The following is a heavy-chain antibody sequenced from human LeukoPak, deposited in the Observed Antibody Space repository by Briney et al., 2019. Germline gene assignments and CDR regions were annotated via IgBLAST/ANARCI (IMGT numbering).Heavy chain of an antibody. CDR1: GGPISSTDHY. CDR3: ARVGSYCFEY. Sequence: PSETLSLTCTVSGGPISSTDHYWSWIRQPPGKGLEWIGYIDYSGATNYNPSLKSRVTMSVDTSKHQFSLKLSSVTAADTAVYYCARVGSYCFEYWGQGTLVTVSS. CDR2: IDYSGAT. V-gene: IGHV4-61*08. D-gene: IGHD3-10*01. J-gene: IGHJ4*02.